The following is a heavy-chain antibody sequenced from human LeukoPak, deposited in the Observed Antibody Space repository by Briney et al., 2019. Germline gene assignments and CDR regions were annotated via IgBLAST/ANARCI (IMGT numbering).Heavy chain of an antibody. CDR2: IYYSGST. D-gene: IGHD3-10*02. Sequence: PSETLSLTCTVSRGSISNADYYWSWIRQHPGKGLEWIGYIYYSGSTYYNPSLKSRVTISVDTSKNQCSLKLSSVTAADTAVYYCASSYYYVFDYWGQGTLVTASS. CDR3: ASSYYYVFDY. J-gene: IGHJ4*02. V-gene: IGHV4-31*03. CDR1: RGSISNADYY.